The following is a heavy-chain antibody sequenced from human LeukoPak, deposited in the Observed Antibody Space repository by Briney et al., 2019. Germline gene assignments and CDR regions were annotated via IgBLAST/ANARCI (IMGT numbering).Heavy chain of an antibody. CDR2: IYMGGNT. V-gene: IGHV3-53*04. D-gene: IGHD3-16*01. Sequence: PGVSLRLSCAASGFTVSSHDMSWVRQAPGKGLEWVSVIYMGGNTFYVDSVKGRFTISRHTSKNTLYLQMNSLRPEDTAVYYCVRVGDEVAYTRGYLDYWGQGTLVTVSS. CDR3: VRVGDEVAYTRGYLDY. J-gene: IGHJ4*02. CDR1: GFTVSSHD.